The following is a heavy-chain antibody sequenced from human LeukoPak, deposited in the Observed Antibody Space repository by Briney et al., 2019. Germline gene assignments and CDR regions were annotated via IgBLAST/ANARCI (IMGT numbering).Heavy chain of an antibody. D-gene: IGHD3-3*01. CDR3: ASGYDFWSPMDV. CDR2: ISYDGSNK. CDR1: GFTFSSYA. J-gene: IGHJ6*03. V-gene: IGHV3-30-3*01. Sequence: PGGSLRLSCAASGFTFSSYAMHWVRQAPGKGLEWVAVISYDGSNKYYADSVKGRFTISRDNSKNTLYLQMNSLRAEDTAVYYCASGYDFWSPMDVWGKGTTVTVSS.